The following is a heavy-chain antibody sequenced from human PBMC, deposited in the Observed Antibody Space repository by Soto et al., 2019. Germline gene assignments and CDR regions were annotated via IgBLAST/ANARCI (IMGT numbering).Heavy chain of an antibody. Sequence: PGGSLRLSCAASGFTFRSYSMNWVRQAPGKGLEWVSYINHNSGNIYYADSVKGRFTISRDNAKNSLYLQMNSLRDEDTAVYYCVRDRGYTGYDLEYWGQGTLVTVSS. D-gene: IGHD5-12*01. CDR2: INHNSGNI. CDR3: VRDRGYTGYDLEY. J-gene: IGHJ4*02. CDR1: GFTFRSYS. V-gene: IGHV3-48*02.